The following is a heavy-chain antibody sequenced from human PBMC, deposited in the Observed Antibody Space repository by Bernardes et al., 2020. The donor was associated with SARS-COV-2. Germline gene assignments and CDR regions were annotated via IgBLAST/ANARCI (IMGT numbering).Heavy chain of an antibody. Sequence: GSLRLSCAASGFIFTSYWIHWVRQAPGEGLLWVSRINTDGTTTNYADSVKGRFTISRDNAKNTAYLQINSLRVDDTAVYYCATGRDYYNGDWGQGTMVIVSS. CDR1: GFIFTSYW. J-gene: IGHJ3*01. CDR3: ATGRDYYNGD. V-gene: IGHV3-74*01. CDR2: INTDGTTT. D-gene: IGHD1-20*01.